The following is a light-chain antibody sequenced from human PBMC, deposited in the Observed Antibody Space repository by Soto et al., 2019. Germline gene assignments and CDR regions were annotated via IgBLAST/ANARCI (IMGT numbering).Light chain of an antibody. J-gene: IGKJ4*01. V-gene: IGKV3-20*01. CDR2: GAS. CDR3: RQCGSSPLT. Sequence: EIVLTQSPGTLSLSPGERATLSYRASQSVSSSYLAWYQQKPGQAPRLLIYGASSRAAGIPDRFSGSGSGADFTLTISRLEPEDFAVYYCRQCGSSPLTFGGGTKVEIK. CDR1: QSVSSSY.